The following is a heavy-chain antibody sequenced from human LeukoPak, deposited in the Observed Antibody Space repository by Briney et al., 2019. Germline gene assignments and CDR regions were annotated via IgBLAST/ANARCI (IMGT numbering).Heavy chain of an antibody. Sequence: PSETLSLTCTVSGGSISSYYWSWIRQPPGKGLEWIGYIYHSGSTYYNPSLKSRVTISVDRSKNQFSLKLSSVTAADTAVYYCARGLYYYDSSGYYRHYSDYWGQGTLVTVSS. CDR3: ARGLYYYDSSGYYRHYSDY. CDR1: GGSISSYY. V-gene: IGHV4-59*12. CDR2: IYHSGST. D-gene: IGHD3-22*01. J-gene: IGHJ4*02.